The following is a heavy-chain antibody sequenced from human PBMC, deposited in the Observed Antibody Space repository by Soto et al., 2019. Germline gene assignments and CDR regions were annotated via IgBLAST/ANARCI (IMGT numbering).Heavy chain of an antibody. Sequence: WRSLRLSCTASGSTFSDFSLVWVRQGPQKGLEWVASITRYSDYVYYAESVEGRFTISRDNAKNTLFLHMDDLRAEDTAMYFCARASSSSTACYIPHYFDYWGQGTMVTVSS. CDR3: ARASSSSTACYIPHYFDY. V-gene: IGHV3-21*01. J-gene: IGHJ4*02. CDR2: ITRYSDYV. CDR1: GSTFSDFS. D-gene: IGHD2-2*02.